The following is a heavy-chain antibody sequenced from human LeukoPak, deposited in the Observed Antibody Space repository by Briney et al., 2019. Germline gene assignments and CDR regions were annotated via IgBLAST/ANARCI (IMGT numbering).Heavy chain of an antibody. D-gene: IGHD2-2*01. CDR2: IKQDGSEK. Sequence: GGSLRLSCAASGFTFSKFWMTWVRQAPGKGLERLANIKQDGSEKNYVDSVKGRFTISRDNAKNSLFLQMNSLRAEDTAVYYCADPPVGYWGQGTLVTVSS. J-gene: IGHJ4*02. V-gene: IGHV3-7*01. CDR1: GFTFSKFW. CDR3: ADPPVGY.